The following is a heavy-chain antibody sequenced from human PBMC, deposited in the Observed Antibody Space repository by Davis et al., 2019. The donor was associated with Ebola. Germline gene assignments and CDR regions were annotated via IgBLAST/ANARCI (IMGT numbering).Heavy chain of an antibody. V-gene: IGHV1-69*05. D-gene: IGHD2-21*01. J-gene: IGHJ3*02. CDR2: IIPIFGTA. CDR3: ARRRDYDVFDI. Sequence: AASVKVSCKASGGTFSSYAISWVRQAPGQGLEWMGGIIPIFGTANYAQKLQGRVTMTTDTSTTTAYMELRSLRSDDTAVYYCARRRDYDVFDIWGQGTMVTVSS. CDR1: GGTFSSYA.